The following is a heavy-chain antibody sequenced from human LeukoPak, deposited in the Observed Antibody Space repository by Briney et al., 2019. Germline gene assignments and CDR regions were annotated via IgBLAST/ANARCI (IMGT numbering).Heavy chain of an antibody. CDR1: GYAFSNHY. D-gene: IGHD7-27*01. CDR2: ITPGGEGT. J-gene: IGHJ4*02. V-gene: IGHV1-46*01. CDR3: ARAKTVNGDLDY. Sequence: GASVKVSCKASGYAFSNHYIHWVRQAPGQGLEWMGIITPGGEGTKYAQNFQGRVSMTTDTSTRTVYLSLSSLRSEDTAVYHCARAKTVNGDLDYWGQGTLVTVSS.